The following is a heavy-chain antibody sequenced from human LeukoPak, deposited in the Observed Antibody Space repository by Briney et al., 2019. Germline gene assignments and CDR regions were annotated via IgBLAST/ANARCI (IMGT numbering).Heavy chain of an antibody. CDR1: GFTFSGSA. CDR2: IRSKANSCAT. V-gene: IGHV3-73*01. CDR3: TRHGYSGYDVDY. J-gene: IGHJ4*02. Sequence: GGSLRLSCAASGFTFSGSAMHWVRQASGKGLEWVGRIRSKANSCATAYAASVKGRFTISRDDSKNTAYLQMNSLKTEDTAVYYCTRHGYSGYDVDYWGQGTLVTVSS. D-gene: IGHD5-12*01.